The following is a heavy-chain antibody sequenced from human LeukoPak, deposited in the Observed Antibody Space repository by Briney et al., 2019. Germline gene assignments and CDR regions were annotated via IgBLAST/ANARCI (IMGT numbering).Heavy chain of an antibody. CDR3: ARRVAGDALDI. J-gene: IGHJ3*02. CDR2: IYYSGST. D-gene: IGHD2-15*01. V-gene: IGHV4-59*08. CDR1: GGSISSYY. Sequence: SETLSLTCTVSGGSISSYYWSWIRQPPGKGLEWIGYIYYSGSTNYNPSLKSRVTISVDTSKNQFSLKLSSVTAADTAVYYCARRVAGDALDIWGQGTTVTVSS.